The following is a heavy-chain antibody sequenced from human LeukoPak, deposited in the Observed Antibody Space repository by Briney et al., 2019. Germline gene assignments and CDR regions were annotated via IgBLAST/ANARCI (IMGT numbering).Heavy chain of an antibody. Sequence: SQTLSLTCAISGDSVSSNSAAWNWIRQSPSRGLEWLGRTYYRSKWYNDYAVSVKSRITINPDTSKNQFSLQLNSVTPEDTAVYYCAREGDYYGSGSYSIIVFDPWGQGTLVTVSS. D-gene: IGHD3-10*01. V-gene: IGHV6-1*01. J-gene: IGHJ5*02. CDR2: TYYRSKWYN. CDR1: GDSVSSNSAA. CDR3: AREGDYYGSGSYSIIVFDP.